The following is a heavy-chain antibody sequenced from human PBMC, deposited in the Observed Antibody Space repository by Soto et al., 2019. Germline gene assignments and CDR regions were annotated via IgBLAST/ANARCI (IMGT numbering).Heavy chain of an antibody. J-gene: IGHJ4*02. CDR3: VLGYGGGGHWCYRDY. D-gene: IGHD2-15*01. CDR1: GITFSSYG. CDR2: ISDDGGDK. V-gene: IGHV3-30*03. Sequence: QVQLVESGGGVVQPGRSLRLSCAAAGITFSSYGMHWVRQPPGKGPEWLAAISDDGGDKYYADSVRGRFTISRDNSKNTLYLEMNSLRPEATAVFYCVLGYGGGGHWCYRDYWGQGALVAVSP.